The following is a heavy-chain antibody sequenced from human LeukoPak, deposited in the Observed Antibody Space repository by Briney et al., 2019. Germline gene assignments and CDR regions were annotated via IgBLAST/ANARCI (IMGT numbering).Heavy chain of an antibody. D-gene: IGHD3-3*02. J-gene: IGHJ4*02. Sequence: PGGSLRLSCAASGFTFSSYGMSWVRQAPGKGLEWVSYISSSSSTIYYADSVKGRFTISRDNAKNSLYLQMNSLRAEDTAVYYCARVGFLEWLRVPFDYWGQGTLVTVSS. V-gene: IGHV3-48*01. CDR2: ISSSSSTI. CDR3: ARVGFLEWLRVPFDY. CDR1: GFTFSSYG.